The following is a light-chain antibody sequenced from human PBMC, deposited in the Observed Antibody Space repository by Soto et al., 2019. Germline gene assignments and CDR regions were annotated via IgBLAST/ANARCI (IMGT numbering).Light chain of an antibody. Sequence: DIQLTQSPASLSATVGDRVTITCRASQTIDSYLNWFQQKPGMAPKLLIYAASKLQSGVPSRFRGSGSGTDFTLIIDTLQPDDFAPYYCQQTRSGITFGQGTRLEI. CDR2: AAS. CDR3: QQTRSGIT. J-gene: IGKJ5*01. V-gene: IGKV1-39*01. CDR1: QTIDSY.